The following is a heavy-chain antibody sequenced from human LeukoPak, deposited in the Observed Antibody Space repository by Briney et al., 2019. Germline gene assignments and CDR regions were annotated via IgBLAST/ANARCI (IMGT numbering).Heavy chain of an antibody. J-gene: IGHJ5*02. Sequence: SETLSLTCTVSGGSISSYYWSWIRQPPGKGLEWIGYIYYSGSTNYNPSLKSRVTISVDTSKNQFSLKLSSVTAADTAVYYCARDLEAYDYVWGSYSSNWFDPWGQGTLVTVSS. CDR2: IYYSGST. D-gene: IGHD3-16*01. CDR3: ARDLEAYDYVWGSYSSNWFDP. CDR1: GGSISSYY. V-gene: IGHV4-59*01.